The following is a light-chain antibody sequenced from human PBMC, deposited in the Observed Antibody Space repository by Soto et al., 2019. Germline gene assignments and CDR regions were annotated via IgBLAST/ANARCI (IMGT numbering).Light chain of an antibody. V-gene: IGKV3-20*01. CDR2: ATS. J-gene: IGKJ2*01. CDR3: QKKGTAPYT. Sequence: EIVLTQSPGTLSLSPGERTTLSCRASQSVPSDYLAWYQQKFGQAPRLLIYATSSRATGIPDRFSGGGSGTDFTLPISRREPEGAAVYYCQKKGTAPYTFGRGTKLEIK. CDR1: QSVPSDY.